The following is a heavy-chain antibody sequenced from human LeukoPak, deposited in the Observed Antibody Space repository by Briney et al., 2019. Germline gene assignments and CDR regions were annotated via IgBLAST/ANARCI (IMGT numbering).Heavy chain of an antibody. CDR1: GFTFSSYG. Sequence: GGSLRLSCAASGFTFSSYGMHWVRQAPGKGLEWVAFIRYDGSNKYYADSMKGRFTISRDNSKNTLYLQMNSLRAEDTAVYYCAKTKQDYGDCLASDYWGQGTLVTVSS. J-gene: IGHJ4*02. V-gene: IGHV3-30*02. CDR2: IRYDGSNK. D-gene: IGHD4-17*01. CDR3: AKTKQDYGDCLASDY.